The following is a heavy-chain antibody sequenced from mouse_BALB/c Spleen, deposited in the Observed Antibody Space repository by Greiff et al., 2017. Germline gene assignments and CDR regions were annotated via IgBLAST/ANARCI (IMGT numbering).Heavy chain of an antibody. CDR3: ARRGFITKVVAYYAMDY. CDR2: INPSTGYT. J-gene: IGHJ4*01. CDR1: GYTFTSYW. Sequence: QVQLKQSGAELAKPGASVKMSCKASGYTFTSYWMHWVKQRPGQGLEWIGYINPSTGYTEYNQKFKDKATLTADKSSSTAYMQLSSLTSEDSAVYYCARRGFITKVVAYYAMDYWGQGTSVTVSS. D-gene: IGHD1-1*01. V-gene: IGHV1-7*01.